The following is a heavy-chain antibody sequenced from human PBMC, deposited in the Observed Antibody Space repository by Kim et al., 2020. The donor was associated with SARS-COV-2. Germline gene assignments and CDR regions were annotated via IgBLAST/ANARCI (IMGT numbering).Heavy chain of an antibody. J-gene: IGHJ4*02. D-gene: IGHD3-22*01. CDR3: AKVGDYYDSSGYYKGYYFDY. V-gene: IGHV3-9*01. Sequence: RFTISRDNAKNSLYLQMNSLRAEDTALYYCAKVGDYYDSSGYYKGYYFDYWGQGTLVTVSS.